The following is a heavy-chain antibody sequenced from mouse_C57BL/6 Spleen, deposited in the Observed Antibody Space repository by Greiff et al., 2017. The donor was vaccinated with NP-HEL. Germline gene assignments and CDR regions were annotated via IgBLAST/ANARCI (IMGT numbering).Heavy chain of an antibody. CDR1: GYTFTSYG. Sequence: QVQLQQSGAELARPGASVKLSCKASGYTFTSYGISWVKQRTGQGLEWIGEIYPRSGNTYYNEKFKGKATLTAVKSSSTAYMELRSLTSEDSAVYFCARRVLDYAMDYWGQGTSVTVSS. J-gene: IGHJ4*01. CDR2: IYPRSGNT. CDR3: ARRVLDYAMDY. V-gene: IGHV1-81*01.